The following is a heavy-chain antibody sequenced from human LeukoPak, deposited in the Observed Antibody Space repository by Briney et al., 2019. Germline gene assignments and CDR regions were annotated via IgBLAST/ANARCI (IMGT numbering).Heavy chain of an antibody. V-gene: IGHV4-31*03. CDR1: GGSLSSDDYY. CDR2: IYYSGST. Sequence: PSETLSLTCTVSGGSLSSDDYYWSWIRQHPGKGLEWIGYIYYSGSTYYNPSLKSRLTISVDPSKNQFSLKLSSVTAADTAVYYCTRQRSYNWYSDLWGRGTLVTVSS. D-gene: IGHD3-10*01. J-gene: IGHJ2*01. CDR3: TRQRSYNWYSDL.